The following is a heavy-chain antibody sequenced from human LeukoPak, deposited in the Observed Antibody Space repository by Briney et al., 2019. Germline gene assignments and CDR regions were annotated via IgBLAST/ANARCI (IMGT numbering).Heavy chain of an antibody. V-gene: IGHV1-2*02. CDR2: INPNTGGT. CDR1: GYTFSGYY. Sequence: ASVKVSCKASGYTFSGYYIHWVRQAPGQGLEWMGWINPNTGGTKYAQRFQDRVTMTRDTSISTAYMEVSRLRSDDTAVYYCARASRGYYYMDVWGKGTTVTVSS. J-gene: IGHJ6*03. CDR3: ARASRGYYYMDV.